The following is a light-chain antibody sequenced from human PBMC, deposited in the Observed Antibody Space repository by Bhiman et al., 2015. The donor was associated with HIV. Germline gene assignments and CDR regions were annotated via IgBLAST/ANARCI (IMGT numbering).Light chain of an antibody. Sequence: QSALTQPPSASGSPGQSVTISCTGTSSDVGAYNSVSWYQHHPGKAPKLLIYEVTKRPSGVPDRFSGSKSGNTASLTISGLQAEDEADYYCTSYTVTASFVFGGATKVTVL. V-gene: IGLV2-8*01. CDR3: TSYTVTASFV. CDR1: SSDVGAYNS. J-gene: IGLJ1*01. CDR2: EVT.